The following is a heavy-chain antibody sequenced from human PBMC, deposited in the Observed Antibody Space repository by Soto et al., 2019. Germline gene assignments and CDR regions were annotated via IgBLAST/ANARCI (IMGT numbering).Heavy chain of an antibody. CDR3: ARDGSGHGDFPYFDY. V-gene: IGHV4-61*08. CDR1: GGSISSGGYS. J-gene: IGHJ4*02. CDR2: IYYSGST. D-gene: IGHD4-17*01. Sequence: SETLSLTCAVSGGSISSGGYSWSWIRQPPGKGLEWIGYIYYSGSTNYNPSLKSRVTISVDTSKNQFSLKLSSVTAADTAVYYCARDGSGHGDFPYFDYWGQGTLVTVSS.